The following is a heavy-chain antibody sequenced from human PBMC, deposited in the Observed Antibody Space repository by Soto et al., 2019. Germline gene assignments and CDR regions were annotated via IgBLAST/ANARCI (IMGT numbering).Heavy chain of an antibody. V-gene: IGHV3-21*01. D-gene: IGHD2-21*02. CDR3: AREETAWPLAYGLDV. Sequence: GGSLRLSCAGSGFTFSRYSMNWVRQAPGKGLEWVASIGTRGDIYYAGSVKGRLTISRDNAKNSLSLEMDSLRVEDTGVYYCAREETAWPLAYGLDVWGQGTTVTVSS. CDR1: GFTFSRYS. CDR2: IGTRGDI. J-gene: IGHJ6*02.